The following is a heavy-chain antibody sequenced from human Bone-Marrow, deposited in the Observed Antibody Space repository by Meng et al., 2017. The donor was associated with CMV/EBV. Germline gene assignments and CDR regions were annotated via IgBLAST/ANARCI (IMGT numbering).Heavy chain of an antibody. D-gene: IGHD3-3*01. V-gene: IGHV3-7*01. CDR2: IKQDGSEK. J-gene: IGHJ6*02. CDR1: GFTFNTYW. CDR3: ARALPYDFWSGYYLYYYYGMDV. Sequence: GESLKISCVASGFTFNTYWMSWVRQAPGKGLEWVANIKQDGSEKYYVGSVKGRFTISRDNAKNSLYLQMNSLRAEDTAVYYCARALPYDFWSGYYLYYYYGMDVWGQGTTVTVSS.